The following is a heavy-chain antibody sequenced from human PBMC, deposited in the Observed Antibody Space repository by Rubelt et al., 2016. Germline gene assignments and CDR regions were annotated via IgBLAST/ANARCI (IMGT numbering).Heavy chain of an antibody. CDR3: ARVYGSGSSFSYYYGMDV. D-gene: IGHD3-10*01. CDR1: GFTFSSYW. CDR2: INSDGSST. J-gene: IGHJ6*02. V-gene: IGHV3-74*01. Sequence: CAASGFTFSSYWMHWVRQAPGKGLVWVSRINSDGSSTSYADSVKGRFTISRDNAKNTLYLQMNRLRAEDTAVYYCARVYGSGSSFSYYYGMDVWGQGTTVTVSS.